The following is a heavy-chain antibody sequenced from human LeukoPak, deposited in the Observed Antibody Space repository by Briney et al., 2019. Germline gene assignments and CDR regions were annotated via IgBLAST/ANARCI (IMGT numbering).Heavy chain of an antibody. D-gene: IGHD2-2*01. CDR1: GGSISSGDYY. Sequence: PSQTLSLTCTVSGGSISSGDYYWSWIRQPAGKGLEWIGRIYTSGSTNYNPSLKSRVTMSVDTSKNQLSLKLSSVTAADTAVYYCAREGGYYCSSTSCYGTGYWYFDLWGRGTLVTVSS. V-gene: IGHV4-61*02. CDR3: AREGGYYCSSTSCYGTGYWYFDL. J-gene: IGHJ2*01. CDR2: IYTSGST.